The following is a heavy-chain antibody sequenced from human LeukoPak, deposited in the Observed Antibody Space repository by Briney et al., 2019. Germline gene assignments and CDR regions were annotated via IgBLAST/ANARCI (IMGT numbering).Heavy chain of an antibody. Sequence: ASVKVSRKASGYTFTGYYMHWVRQAPGQGLEWMGRINPNSGGTNYAQKFQGRVTMTRDTSISTAYMELSRLRSDDTAVYYCAREYYDSSGYYLGFDYWGQGTLVTVSS. J-gene: IGHJ4*02. CDR2: INPNSGGT. CDR1: GYTFTGYY. D-gene: IGHD3-22*01. CDR3: AREYYDSSGYYLGFDY. V-gene: IGHV1-2*06.